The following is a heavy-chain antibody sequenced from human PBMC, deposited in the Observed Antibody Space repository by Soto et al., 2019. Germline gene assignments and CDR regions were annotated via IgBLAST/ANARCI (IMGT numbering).Heavy chain of an antibody. D-gene: IGHD6-19*01. V-gene: IGHV4-61*08. J-gene: IGHJ4*02. CDR1: GGSISSGGYS. CDR3: AREGGSSGWYTY. Sequence: SETLSLTCTVSGGSISSGGYSWSWIRQPTGKGLEWIGYIYYSGGTNYNPSLKSRVTISVETSKNQFSLKLTSVTAADTAVYYCAREGGSSGWYTYWGQGTLVTVSS. CDR2: IYYSGGT.